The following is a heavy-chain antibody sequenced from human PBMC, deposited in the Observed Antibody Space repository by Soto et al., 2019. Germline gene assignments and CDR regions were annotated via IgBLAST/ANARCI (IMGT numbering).Heavy chain of an antibody. D-gene: IGHD5-18*01. CDR1: GDSISSNNNY. Sequence: QVQLQESGPGLVKPSQTLSLTCTVSGDSISSNNNYWSWIRQPPGEGLEWIGFISYSGTTSYSPSLKSRVALSLDTSKNQISLSLRSVTAAATAVYYCARGRGYSYGLDPWGQGTLVTVSS. J-gene: IGHJ5*02. CDR3: ARGRGYSYGLDP. V-gene: IGHV4-30-4*01. CDR2: ISYSGTT.